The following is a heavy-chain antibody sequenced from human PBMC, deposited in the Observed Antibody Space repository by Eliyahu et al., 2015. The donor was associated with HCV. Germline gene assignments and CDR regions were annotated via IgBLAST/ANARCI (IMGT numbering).Heavy chain of an antibody. V-gene: IGHV3-74*01. CDR2: INRDGSTT. CDR3: ARDLGYCTSTSCSNNWFDS. Sequence: EVQLVESGGDLVQPGGSLRLSCXVSGFTFSTYWMPWVRQAPGKGLVWVSRINRDGSTTNYADSVKGRFTISRDNAKNTLYLQMNSLRDEDTAVYYCARDLGYCTSTSCSNNWFDSWGQGTLVTVSS. CDR1: GFTFSTYW. D-gene: IGHD2-2*01. J-gene: IGHJ5*01.